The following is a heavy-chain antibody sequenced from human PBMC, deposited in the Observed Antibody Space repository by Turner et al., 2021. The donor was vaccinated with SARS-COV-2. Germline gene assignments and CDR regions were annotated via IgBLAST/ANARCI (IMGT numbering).Heavy chain of an antibody. J-gene: IGHJ6*03. D-gene: IGHD4-4*01. CDR2: VYYRVNT. CDR3: ARVKSTVTTYYYYYMDV. CDR1: GGSISSSSYY. Sequence: QLQLQESGPGLVKPSDTLSLTCSVYGGSISSSSYYWGWIRQPPGKGPEWIGSVYYRVNTYYNPSLESRVTISVDTSNNQFSLKLNSVTAADTAVYYCARVKSTVTTYYYYYMDVWGKGTTVTVSS. V-gene: IGHV4-39*01.